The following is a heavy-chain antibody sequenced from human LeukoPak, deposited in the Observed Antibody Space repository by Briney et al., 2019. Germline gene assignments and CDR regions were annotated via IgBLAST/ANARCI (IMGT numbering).Heavy chain of an antibody. CDR2: IRYDGSNK. D-gene: IGHD6-13*01. CDR1: GFIFSSYG. V-gene: IGHV3-30*02. J-gene: IGHJ4*02. Sequence: GGSLRLSCAASGFIFSSYGMHWVRQAPGKGLEWVAFIRYDGSNKYYADSVKGRFTISRDNSKNTLYLQMGSLRPEDLAVYYCARESRWYDYWGQGTLVTVSS. CDR3: ARESRWYDY.